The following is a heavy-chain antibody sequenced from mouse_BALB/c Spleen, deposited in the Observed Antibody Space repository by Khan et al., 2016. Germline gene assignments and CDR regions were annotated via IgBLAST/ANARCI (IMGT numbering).Heavy chain of an antibody. V-gene: IGHV9-2-1*01. D-gene: IGHD4-1*01. CDR3: ARELGRGFAY. J-gene: IGHJ3*01. Sequence: QIQLVQSGPELKKPGETVKISCKASGYTFTDYSMHWVKQAPGKGLKWMGWINTETGEPTYADDFKGRFAFSLETSASTAYLQINNLKNEDTATYCCARELGRGFAYWGQGTLVTVSA. CDR2: INTETGEP. CDR1: GYTFTDYS.